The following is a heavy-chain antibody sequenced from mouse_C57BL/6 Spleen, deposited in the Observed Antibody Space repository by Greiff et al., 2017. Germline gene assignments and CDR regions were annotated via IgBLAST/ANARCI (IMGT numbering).Heavy chain of an antibody. J-gene: IGHJ3*01. CDR1: GFTFSNYW. V-gene: IGHV6-3*01. Sequence: EVKVVESGGGLVQPGGSMKLSCVASGFTFSNYWMNWVRQSPEKGLEWVAQIRLKSDNYATHYAESVKGRFTISRDDSKSSVYLQMNNLRAEDTGIYYCTPYYYGSSYAGFAYWGQGTLVTVSA. CDR2: IRLKSDNYAT. CDR3: TPYYYGSSYAGFAY. D-gene: IGHD1-1*01.